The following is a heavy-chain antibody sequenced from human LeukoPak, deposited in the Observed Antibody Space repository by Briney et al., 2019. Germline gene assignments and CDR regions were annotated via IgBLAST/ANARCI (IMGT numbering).Heavy chain of an antibody. V-gene: IGHV4-59*07. Sequence: SDTLSLTCSLWGRPLSSYHWSWLRQPPGRGLEWIGYIYYSWSTNYNPSLKRRVTLPLQTYKNQFSLKQHSVTAADTAVYHCARGPRAAAGTTEDNWSDPWGQGTLVTVSS. CDR2: IYYSWST. J-gene: IGHJ5*02. CDR3: ARGPRAAAGTTEDNWSDP. CDR1: GRPLSSYH. D-gene: IGHD6-13*01.